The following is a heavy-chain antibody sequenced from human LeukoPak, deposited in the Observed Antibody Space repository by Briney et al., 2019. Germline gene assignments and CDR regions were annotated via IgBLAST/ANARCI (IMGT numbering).Heavy chain of an antibody. J-gene: IGHJ4*02. D-gene: IGHD3-10*01. CDR2: IYYDGSNQ. V-gene: IGHV3-33*01. Sequence: PGGSLRLSCATSGFTFRNYGMHWVRQAPGKGLEWVAIIYYDGSNQYYADSVKGRFTIFRDNSKNTLYLQLNSLRAEDTAMYYCARDRGQSYFDYWGQGTLVTVSS. CDR3: ARDRGQSYFDY. CDR1: GFTFRNYG.